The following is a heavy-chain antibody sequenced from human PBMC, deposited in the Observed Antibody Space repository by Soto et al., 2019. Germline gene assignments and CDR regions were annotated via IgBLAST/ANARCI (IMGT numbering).Heavy chain of an antibody. CDR2: ISAYNGNT. CDR1: GYTFTSYG. J-gene: IGHJ6*02. Sequence: QVQLVQSGAEVKKPGASVKVSCKASGYTFTSYGISWVRHAPGQGLEWMGWISAYNGNTNYAQKLQGRVTMTTDTSTSTAYMELRSLRSDDTAVYYCASTSAGSYYYYYYGMDVWGQGTTVTVSS. D-gene: IGHD3-10*01. V-gene: IGHV1-18*01. CDR3: ASTSAGSYYYYYYGMDV.